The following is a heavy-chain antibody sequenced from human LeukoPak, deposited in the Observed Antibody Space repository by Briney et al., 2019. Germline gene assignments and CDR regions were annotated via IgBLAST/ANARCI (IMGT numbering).Heavy chain of an antibody. D-gene: IGHD3-22*01. J-gene: IGHJ4*02. V-gene: IGHV1-8*03. CDR2: MNPNSGNT. CDR3: ARGVYYYDSSGYRGSDY. Sequence: ASVKVSCKASGYTFTSYDINWVRQATGQGLEWMGWMNPNSGNTGYAQKFQGRVTITRNTSISTAYMELSSLRSEDTAVYYCARGVYYYDSSGYRGSDYWGQGTLVTVSS. CDR1: GYTFTSYD.